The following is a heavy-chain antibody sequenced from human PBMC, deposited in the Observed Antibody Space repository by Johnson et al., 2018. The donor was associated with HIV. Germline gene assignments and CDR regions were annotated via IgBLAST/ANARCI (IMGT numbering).Heavy chain of an antibody. Sequence: QMLLVESGGGVVQPGRSLRLSCAASGLTFSSYGMHWVRQAPGKGLEWVAVISYDGSKKYYAGSVKGRFTISRDNSKNTLYLQMNSLRPQDTALYYCAKGRRELLLPPDAFDFWGQGTLVTVSS. CDR2: ISYDGSKK. J-gene: IGHJ3*01. V-gene: IGHV3-30*18. D-gene: IGHD2-15*01. CDR1: GLTFSSYG. CDR3: AKGRRELLLPPDAFDF.